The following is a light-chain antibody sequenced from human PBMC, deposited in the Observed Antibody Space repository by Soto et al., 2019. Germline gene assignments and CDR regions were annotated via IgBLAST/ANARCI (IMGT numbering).Light chain of an antibody. J-gene: IGKJ1*01. CDR3: QQYGSSPGT. CDR1: QSVRDSY. CDR2: DTS. Sequence: EIVLTQSPGTLSLSPGERATLSCRASQSVRDSYLAWYQQKPGQAPSLLIYDTSTRATGIPDRFIGSGSGTDFALTISRVEPEDFEMYFCQQYGSSPGTFGQGTKVEIK. V-gene: IGKV3-20*01.